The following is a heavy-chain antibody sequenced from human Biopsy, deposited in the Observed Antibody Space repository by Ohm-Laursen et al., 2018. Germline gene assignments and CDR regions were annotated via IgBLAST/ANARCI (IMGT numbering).Heavy chain of an antibody. Sequence: SDTLSLTCTVSGGSISSSTTYYWAWLRQPPGKWLERIGRIYNTETTSYNPSLKSLVTISVATSTNQFSLKVSSATAADTALYFCARHPTGFWFDPWGHGTLVTVSS. CDR3: ARHPTGFWFDP. J-gene: IGHJ5*02. CDR1: GGSISSSTTYY. V-gene: IGHV4-39*01. CDR2: IYNTETT.